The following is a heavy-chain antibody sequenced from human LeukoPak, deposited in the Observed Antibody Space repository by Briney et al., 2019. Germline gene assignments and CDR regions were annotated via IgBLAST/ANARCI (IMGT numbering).Heavy chain of an antibody. D-gene: IGHD2-2*01. V-gene: IGHV3-23*01. CDR2: ISGRGGHT. J-gene: IGHJ3*02. CDR3: AKDPRFAYCSSTTCAYAFDI. CDR1: GFTFSSYA. Sequence: GGSLSLSCAASGFTFSSYAMSWVRQAPGKGLEWISTISGRGGHTYHADSVKGRFTISRDNSKNTLYLQMNSLRAEDTAVYYCAKDPRFAYCSSTTCAYAFDIWGQGTMVTVSS.